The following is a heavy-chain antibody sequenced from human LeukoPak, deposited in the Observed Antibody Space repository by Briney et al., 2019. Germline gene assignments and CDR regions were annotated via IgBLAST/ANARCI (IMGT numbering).Heavy chain of an antibody. CDR3: ARAGYSSSWSPPYYYYMDV. D-gene: IGHD6-13*01. Sequence: ASVKVSCKASGGTFSSYAISWVRQAPGQGLEWMGGIIPIFGTANYAQKFQGRVTITADKSTSTAYMELSSLRSEDTAVYYCARAGYSSSWSPPYYYYMDVWGKGTTVTVSS. CDR1: GGTFSSYA. V-gene: IGHV1-69*06. CDR2: IIPIFGTA. J-gene: IGHJ6*03.